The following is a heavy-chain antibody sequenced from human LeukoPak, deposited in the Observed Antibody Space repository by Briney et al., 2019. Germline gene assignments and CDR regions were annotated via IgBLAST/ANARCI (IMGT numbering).Heavy chain of an antibody. D-gene: IGHD6-13*01. CDR2: ISSGGSAI. V-gene: IGHV3-48*02. J-gene: IGHJ4*02. Sequence: PGRSLRLSCAASGFAFSSYGMHWVRQAPGKGLKWVSYISSGGSAIYYADSVKGRFTISKDNAKNSLYLQMNSLRDEDTAVYYCARASYSSSLAHFDYWGRGTLVTVSS. CDR1: GFAFSSYG. CDR3: ARASYSSSLAHFDY.